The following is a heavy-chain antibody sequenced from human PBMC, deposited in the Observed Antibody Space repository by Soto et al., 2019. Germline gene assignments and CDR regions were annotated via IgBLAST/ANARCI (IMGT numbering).Heavy chain of an antibody. CDR2: IDPSDSYT. Sequence: GESLKISCKGSGYSFTSYWIGWVRQMPGKGLEWMGRIDPSDSYTNYSPSFQGHVTISADKSISTAYLQWSSLKASDTAMYYCASWYYYDSSGPASFDYWGQGTLVTVSS. V-gene: IGHV5-10-1*01. CDR3: ASWYYYDSSGPASFDY. CDR1: GYSFTSYW. J-gene: IGHJ4*02. D-gene: IGHD3-22*01.